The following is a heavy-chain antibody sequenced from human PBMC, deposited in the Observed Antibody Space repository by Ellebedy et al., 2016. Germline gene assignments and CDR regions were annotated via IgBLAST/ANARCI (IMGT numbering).Heavy chain of an antibody. Sequence: GESLKISXAASGFMFNSFFMSWVRQAPGKGLEWVSTISAGGDITFSADSVKGRFTISRDNSRDTLYLQMNSLRAEDTAVYYCYYGHYSASWGQGTLVTVSS. V-gene: IGHV3-23*01. D-gene: IGHD4-17*01. CDR3: YYGHYSAS. CDR1: GFMFNSFF. J-gene: IGHJ4*02. CDR2: ISAGGDIT.